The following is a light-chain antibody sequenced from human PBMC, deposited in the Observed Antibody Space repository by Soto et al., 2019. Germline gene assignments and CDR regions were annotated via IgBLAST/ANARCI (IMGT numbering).Light chain of an antibody. CDR2: GAS. J-gene: IGKJ1*01. Sequence: ETVLTQSPGTLSLSPGERATLFCRASQSVSSSYLAWYQQKPGQAPRLLIYGASSRATGIPDRFSGSGSGTDFTLTISRLEPADFAVYYCQQHGSSPPSWTFGQGTKVEIK. V-gene: IGKV3-20*01. CDR3: QQHGSSPPSWT. CDR1: QSVSSSY.